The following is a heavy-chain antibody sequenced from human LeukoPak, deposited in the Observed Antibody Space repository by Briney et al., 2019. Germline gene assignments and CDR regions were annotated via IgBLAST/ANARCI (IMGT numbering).Heavy chain of an antibody. V-gene: IGHV4-59*08. Sequence: PSETLSLTCTVSGGSISSYYWSWIRQPPGKGLEWIGYIYYSGSTNYNPSLKSRVTISVDTSKNRFSLKLSSVTAADTAVYYCARGSYDILTGYYMGHTSYYYYGMDVWGQGTTVTVSS. CDR3: ARGSYDILTGYYMGHTSYYYYGMDV. J-gene: IGHJ6*02. CDR1: GGSISSYY. D-gene: IGHD3-9*01. CDR2: IYYSGST.